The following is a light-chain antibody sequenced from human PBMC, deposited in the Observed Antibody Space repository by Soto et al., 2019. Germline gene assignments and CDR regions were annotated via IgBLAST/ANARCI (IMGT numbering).Light chain of an antibody. CDR1: NSDVGGYTY. CDR2: DVR. J-gene: IGLJ1*01. Sequence: QSVLTQPASVSGSPGQSITISCTGTNSDVGGYTYVSWYQQHPGKAPKLMIYDVRNRPSGVSNRFSGSKSGNTASLTISGLQADDEADYYCSSYTSSSTPYVFGTGTKLTVL. V-gene: IGLV2-14*03. CDR3: SSYTSSSTPYV.